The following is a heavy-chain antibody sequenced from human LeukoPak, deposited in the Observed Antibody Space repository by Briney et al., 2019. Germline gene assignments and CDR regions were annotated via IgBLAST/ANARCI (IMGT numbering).Heavy chain of an antibody. CDR1: GYTFTSYY. Sequence: GASVKVSCKASGYTFTSYYMHWVRQAPGQGLEWMGIINPSEGSTSYAQKFQGRVTMTRDTSTSTAYMELSSLRSEATAVYYCARGMVEATTPYYYYGMDVWGQGTTVTVSS. V-gene: IGHV1-46*01. J-gene: IGHJ6*02. CDR3: ARGMVEATTPYYYYGMDV. D-gene: IGHD6-25*01. CDR2: INPSEGST.